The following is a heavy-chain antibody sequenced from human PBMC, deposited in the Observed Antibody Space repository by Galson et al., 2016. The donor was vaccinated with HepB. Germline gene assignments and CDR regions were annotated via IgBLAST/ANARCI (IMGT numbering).Heavy chain of an antibody. CDR1: GFTFSDSA. V-gene: IGHV3-23*01. CDR2: ISGDSDNT. Sequence: SLRLSCAASGFTFSDSAMSWVRQAPGKGLEWVSAISGDSDNTYYTDSVKGRFAISKDNSKKTLYLQMNSLRAEDTAIYYCAKGGAYDHWGQGTLVTVSS. J-gene: IGHJ4*02. CDR3: AKGGAYDH.